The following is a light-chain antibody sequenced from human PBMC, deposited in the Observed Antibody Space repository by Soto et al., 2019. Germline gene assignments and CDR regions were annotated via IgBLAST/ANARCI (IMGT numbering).Light chain of an antibody. CDR3: QQYSNWPPFT. V-gene: IGKV3-15*01. CDR1: QSVSHK. J-gene: IGKJ5*01. Sequence: ERVMMQSPATLSVSPGERSTLSCMAIQSVSHKLAWYQQKPCQAPRLLIYDTSTRATGIPARFSGSGSGTEFSLTISSLQSADSAVYYCQQYSNWPPFTFGQGTRLEIK. CDR2: DTS.